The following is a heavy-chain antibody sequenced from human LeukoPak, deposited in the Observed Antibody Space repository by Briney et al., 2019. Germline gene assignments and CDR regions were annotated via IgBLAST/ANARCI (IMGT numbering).Heavy chain of an antibody. CDR1: GFTFSSYG. CDR3: AKAPSSSWPEYFQH. Sequence: GGSLRLSCAASGFTFSSYGMYWVRQAPGKGLEWVSFIRYDGSNKYYADSVKGRFTISRDNSKNTLYLQMNRLRAEDTAVYYCAKAPSSSWPEYFQHWGQGTLVTVSS. J-gene: IGHJ1*01. V-gene: IGHV3-30*02. CDR2: IRYDGSNK. D-gene: IGHD6-13*01.